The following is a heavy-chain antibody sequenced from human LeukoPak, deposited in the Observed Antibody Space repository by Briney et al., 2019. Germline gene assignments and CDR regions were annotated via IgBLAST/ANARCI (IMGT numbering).Heavy chain of an antibody. J-gene: IGHJ5*02. V-gene: IGHV4-34*01. CDR3: ARDRAYPPAAIGPPDWFDP. Sequence: SETLSLTCAVYGGSFSGYYWSWIRQPPGKGLEWIGEINHSGSTNYNPSLKSRVTISVDTSKNQFSLKLSSVTAADTAVYYCARDRAYPPAAIGPPDWFDPWGQGTLVTVSS. D-gene: IGHD2-2*02. CDR2: INHSGST. CDR1: GGSFSGYY.